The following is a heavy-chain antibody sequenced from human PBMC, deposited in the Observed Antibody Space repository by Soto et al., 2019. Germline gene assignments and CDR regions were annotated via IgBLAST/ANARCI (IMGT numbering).Heavy chain of an antibody. J-gene: IGHJ6*02. CDR2: INSAGSST. V-gene: IGHV3-74*01. CDR3: ARGIRGYYGMDV. D-gene: IGHD3-10*01. CDR1: GFTFSSYW. Sequence: EVQLVESGGGSVQPGGSLRLSCAASGFTFSSYWMHWVRQGPGKGLVWVSRINSAGSSTNYADSVKGRFTISRDNAKNTLYLQMNSLGAEDTAVYYCARGIRGYYGMDVWGQGTMVTVSS.